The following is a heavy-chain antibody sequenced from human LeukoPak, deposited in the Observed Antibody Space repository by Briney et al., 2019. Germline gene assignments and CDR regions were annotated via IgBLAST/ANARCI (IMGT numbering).Heavy chain of an antibody. J-gene: IGHJ4*02. CDR3: AKEVAAAGFGYYY. CDR1: GFTFSSYA. Sequence: QTGGSLRLSCAASGFTFSSYAMSWVRQAPGNGLEWVSAISGSGGSTYYADSVKGRFTISRDNSKNTLYLQMNSLRAEDTAVYYCAKEVAAAGFGYYYWGQGTLVTVSS. D-gene: IGHD6-13*01. V-gene: IGHV3-23*01. CDR2: ISGSGGST.